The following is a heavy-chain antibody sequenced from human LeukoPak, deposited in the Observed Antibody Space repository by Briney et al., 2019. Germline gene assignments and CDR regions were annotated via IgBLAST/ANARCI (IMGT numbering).Heavy chain of an antibody. CDR3: AKGNTGSFYSASDY. Sequence: GGSLRLSCAASGFTFSNYAVGWVRQAPGKGLEWVSTISDSGGNTYHADSVKGRLTISRDNSKNTVYLQMNSLRAEDTAVYYCAKGNTGSFYSASDYWGQGTLVTVSS. J-gene: IGHJ4*02. D-gene: IGHD2-15*01. CDR1: GFTFSNYA. CDR2: ISDSGGNT. V-gene: IGHV3-23*01.